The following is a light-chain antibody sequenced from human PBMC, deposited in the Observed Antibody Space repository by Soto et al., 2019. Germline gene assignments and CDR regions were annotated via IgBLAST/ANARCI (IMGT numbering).Light chain of an antibody. CDR3: GSSTDTDTLVI. J-gene: IGLJ2*01. V-gene: IGLV2-11*01. CDR1: NSDVGGYKF. Sequence: QSVLTQPRSVSGSPGQSVTISCTGTNSDVGGYKFVSWYQHHPGKAPKLLIFEVTNRPSGVSSRFSGSKSGNTASLTISGLQTEDEATYYCGSSTDTDTLVIFGGGTKVTVL. CDR2: EVT.